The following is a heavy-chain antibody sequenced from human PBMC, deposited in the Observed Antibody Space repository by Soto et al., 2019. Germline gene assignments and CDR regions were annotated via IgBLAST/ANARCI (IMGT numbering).Heavy chain of an antibody. D-gene: IGHD3-10*01. CDR3: ARRYGSAFDI. CDR1: GGSISSYY. J-gene: IGHJ3*02. CDR2: IYYSGST. V-gene: IGHV4-59*08. Sequence: QVQLQESGPGLVKPSETLSLTCTVSGGSISSYYWSWIRQPPGKGLEWIGYIYYSGSTNYNPSLKSRVTLSVDTSKNQFSLKLSSVTAADTAVYCCARRYGSAFDILGQGTMVTVSS.